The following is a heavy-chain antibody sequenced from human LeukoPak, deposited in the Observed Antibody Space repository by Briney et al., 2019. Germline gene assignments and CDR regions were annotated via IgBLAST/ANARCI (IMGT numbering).Heavy chain of an antibody. Sequence: PSETLSLTCAVYGVSFSGYYWSWIRQPPGKGLEWIGEINHSGSTNYNPSLKSRVTISVDTSKNQFSLNLRSVTAADTAVYYCARVGRIAAAYWGQGTLVTVSS. CDR2: INHSGST. V-gene: IGHV4-34*01. CDR1: GVSFSGYY. D-gene: IGHD6-13*01. CDR3: ARVGRIAAAY. J-gene: IGHJ4*02.